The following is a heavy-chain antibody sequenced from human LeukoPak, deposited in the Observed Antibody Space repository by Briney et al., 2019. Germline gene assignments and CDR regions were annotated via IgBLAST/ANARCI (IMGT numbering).Heavy chain of an antibody. CDR1: AFTFRSYG. Sequence: PGGSLRLSCAASAFTFRSYGMHWVRQAPGKGLEWVAFIRYHGSDKYYADSVKDRFTISRDNSKNTLYLQMNSLRAEDTAVYYCAKHYYGSGSPAGDYFDYWGQGTLVTVSS. CDR3: AKHYYGSGSPAGDYFDY. J-gene: IGHJ4*02. CDR2: IRYHGSDK. D-gene: IGHD3-10*01. V-gene: IGHV3-30*02.